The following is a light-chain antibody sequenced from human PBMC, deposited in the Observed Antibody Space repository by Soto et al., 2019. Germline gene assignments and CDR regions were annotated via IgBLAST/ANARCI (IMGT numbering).Light chain of an antibody. J-gene: IGKJ2*01. V-gene: IGKV3-15*01. CDR2: GAS. Sequence: EIVMTQSPASLSVSPGDGATISCRASQSVASNVAWYQQKPGQGPRLLIHGASTRAVGVPARFSGSGSGTDFTLTINSLQSEDFAVYYCQQYHNWPPQYTFGQGTKLQIK. CDR3: QQYHNWPPQYT. CDR1: QSVASN.